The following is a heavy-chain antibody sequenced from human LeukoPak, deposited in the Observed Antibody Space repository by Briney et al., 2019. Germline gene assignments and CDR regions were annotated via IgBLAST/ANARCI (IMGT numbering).Heavy chain of an antibody. CDR3: ARDKGYQLLTGFDY. J-gene: IGHJ4*02. Sequence: GGSLRLSCAASGFTFSSYSMNWVRQAPGKGLEWVSSISSSSSYIYYADSVKGRFTISRDNAKNSLYLQMNSLRAEDMAVYYCARDKGYQLLTGFDYWGQGTLVTVSS. V-gene: IGHV3-21*01. D-gene: IGHD2-2*01. CDR2: ISSSSSYI. CDR1: GFTFSSYS.